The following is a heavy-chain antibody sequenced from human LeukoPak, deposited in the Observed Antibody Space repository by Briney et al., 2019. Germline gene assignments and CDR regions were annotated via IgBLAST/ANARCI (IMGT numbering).Heavy chain of an antibody. Sequence: PGGSLRLSCAVSGFTFSNYWMSWVRQAPGRGLEWVANIKQDGSMTQYADSVRGRFTISRDNAKSSVYLQMSSLKAEDSAIYYCARDESGGYYVHWGQGTLVTVSS. CDR3: ARDESGGYYVH. CDR1: GFTFSNYW. CDR2: IKQDGSMT. D-gene: IGHD3-10*02. V-gene: IGHV3-7*01. J-gene: IGHJ4*02.